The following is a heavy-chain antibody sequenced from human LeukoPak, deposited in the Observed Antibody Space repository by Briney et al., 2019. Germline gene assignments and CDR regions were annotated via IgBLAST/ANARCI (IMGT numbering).Heavy chain of an antibody. CDR1: GFTFSSYA. J-gene: IGHJ4*02. CDR3: AKDLMDYYDSSGYFFDY. Sequence: GGSLRLSCAASGFTFSSYAMSWVRQAPGKGLEWVSAISGSGGSTYYADSVKGRFTISRDNSKNTLYLQTNSLRAEDTAVYYCAKDLMDYYDSSGYFFDYWGQGTLVTVSS. V-gene: IGHV3-23*01. CDR2: ISGSGGST. D-gene: IGHD3-22*01.